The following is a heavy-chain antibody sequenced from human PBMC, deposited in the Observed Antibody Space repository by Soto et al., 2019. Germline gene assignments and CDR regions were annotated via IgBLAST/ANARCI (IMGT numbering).Heavy chain of an antibody. V-gene: IGHV3-23*01. CDR2: ISGSGEST. D-gene: IGHD3-22*01. J-gene: IGHJ5*01. Sequence: EVQLLESGGGLVQPGGSLRLSCAASGFPFSDYAMSWVRRAPGKGPEWVSSISGSGESTHYADSVKGRSTISRDNSKNTLYLQMNSLRAEDTAVYYCAKEGAGYYDSSPYDSWGQGTLVTVSS. CDR3: AKEGAGYYDSSPYDS. CDR1: GFPFSDYA.